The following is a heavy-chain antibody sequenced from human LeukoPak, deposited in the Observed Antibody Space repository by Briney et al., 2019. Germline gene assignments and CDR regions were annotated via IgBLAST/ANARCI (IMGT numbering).Heavy chain of an antibody. CDR3: ARGYAYGDTGSFDC. D-gene: IGHD4-17*01. V-gene: IGHV4-59*01. Sequence: SETLSLTCTVSGGPIRGLYWSWIRQPPGKGLEWIGYIYYSGSTTYNPSLKSRVTISVDTSKNQFSLRLRSMIAADTALYYCARGYAYGDTGSFDCWGHGALVTVSS. CDR2: IYYSGST. CDR1: GGPIRGLY. J-gene: IGHJ4*01.